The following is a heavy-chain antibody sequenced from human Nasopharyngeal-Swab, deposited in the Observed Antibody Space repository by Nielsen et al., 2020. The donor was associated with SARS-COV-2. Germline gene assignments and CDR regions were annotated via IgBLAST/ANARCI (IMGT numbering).Heavy chain of an antibody. J-gene: IGHJ6*03. CDR3: ARGIAAAKHYYYYMDV. Sequence: WVRQAPGQGLEWMRWISAYNGNTNYAQKLQGRVTMTTDTSTSTAYMELRSLRSDDTAVYYCARGIAAAKHYYYYMDVWGKGTTVTVSS. V-gene: IGHV1-18*01. D-gene: IGHD6-13*01. CDR2: ISAYNGNT.